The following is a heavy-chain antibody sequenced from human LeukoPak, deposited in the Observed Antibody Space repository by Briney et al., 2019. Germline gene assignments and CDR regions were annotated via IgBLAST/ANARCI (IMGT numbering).Heavy chain of an antibody. J-gene: IGHJ4*02. D-gene: IGHD5-12*01. CDR2: INHSGST. V-gene: IGHV4-34*01. CDR3: ARAPRRGYSGYVPFDY. CDR1: GGSFSGYY. Sequence: SETLSLTCAVYGGSFSGYYWSWIRQPPGKGLEWIGEINHSGSTNYNPSLKSRDTISVDTSKNQFSLKLSSVTAADTAVYYCARAPRRGYSGYVPFDYWGQGTLVTVSS.